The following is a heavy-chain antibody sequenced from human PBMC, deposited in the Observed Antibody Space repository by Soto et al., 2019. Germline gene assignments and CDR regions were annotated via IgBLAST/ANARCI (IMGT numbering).Heavy chain of an antibody. V-gene: IGHV4-39*01. Sequence: QLQLQESGPGLVKPSETLSLTCTVSGGSISSRGYYWGWIRQPPGKGLEWIGTIYYSGSTYYNPSLKSRVTISVDTSKNQFSLKLSSVTAADTAVYDCATSNWFDHWGQGTLVTVSS. J-gene: IGHJ5*02. CDR2: IYYSGST. CDR1: GGSISSRGYY. CDR3: ATSNWFDH.